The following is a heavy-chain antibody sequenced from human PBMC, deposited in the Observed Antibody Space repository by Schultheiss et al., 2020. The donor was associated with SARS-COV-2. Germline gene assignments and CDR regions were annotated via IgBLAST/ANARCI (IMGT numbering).Heavy chain of an antibody. V-gene: IGHV3-48*02. CDR2: ISGSGGST. J-gene: IGHJ6*03. CDR1: GFTFSSYA. D-gene: IGHD2-2*01. Sequence: GGSLRLSCAASGFTFSSYAMHWVRQAPGKGLEWVSAISGSGGSTYYADSVKGRFTISRDNAKNSLYLQMNSLRDEDTAVYYCARGGGREIVVVPADYYMDVWGKGTTVTVSS. CDR3: ARGGGREIVVVPADYYMDV.